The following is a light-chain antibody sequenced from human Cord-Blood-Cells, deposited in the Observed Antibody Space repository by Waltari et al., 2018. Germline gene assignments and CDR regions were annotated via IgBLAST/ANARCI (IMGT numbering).Light chain of an antibody. CDR3: QQYNNWPPMYT. CDR2: GAS. J-gene: IGKJ2*01. Sequence: EIVMTQSRATLSVSPGESATLSCRASQGVNSNLAWYQQKPGQAPRLLIYGASTRATGIPARFSGSGSGTEFTLTISSLQSEDFAVYYCQQYNNWPPMYTFGQGTKLEIK. V-gene: IGKV3-15*01. CDR1: QGVNSN.